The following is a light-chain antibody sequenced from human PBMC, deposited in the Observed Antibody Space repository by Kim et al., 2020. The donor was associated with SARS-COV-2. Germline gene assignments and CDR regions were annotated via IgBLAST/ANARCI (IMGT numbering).Light chain of an antibody. CDR1: QSVSLRY. CDR2: GAS. V-gene: IGKV3-20*01. CDR3: QQYGDSPWT. Sequence: EIVLAQSPGTLSLSPGERATLSCRASQSVSLRYLAWYHQKPGQAPRLLIHGASRRATGIPDRFSGSGSGTDFTLTISRLEPEDSGVYYCQQYGDSPWTFGQGTKVDFK. J-gene: IGKJ1*01.